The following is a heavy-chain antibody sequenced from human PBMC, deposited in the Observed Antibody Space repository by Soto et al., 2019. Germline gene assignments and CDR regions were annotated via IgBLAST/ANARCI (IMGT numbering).Heavy chain of an antibody. CDR3: ARVVPCVPYYYDSSPDTFENWFDP. J-gene: IGHJ5*02. CDR1: VYSITSGYY. V-gene: IGHV4-38-2*01. D-gene: IGHD3-22*01. Sequence: NPSWTLALTCALSVYSITSGYYCGWLRQPPGKGLEWIGSIYHGGSTYYNPSLNSRVTLSIDMTNNHVSLILNSVTAADTAVYYCARVVPCVPYYYDSSPDTFENWFDPWGQGTLVTVSS. CDR2: IYHGGST.